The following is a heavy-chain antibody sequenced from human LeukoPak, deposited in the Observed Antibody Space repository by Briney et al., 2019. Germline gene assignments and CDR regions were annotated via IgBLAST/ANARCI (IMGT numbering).Heavy chain of an antibody. D-gene: IGHD6-19*01. Sequence: SETLSLTCTVSGGSISSGGYYWSWIRQHPGRGLEWIGYIYYSGSTYYNPSLKSRVTISVDTSKNQFSLKLSSVTAADTAVYYCASLGSSGWLDYWGQGTLVTVSS. V-gene: IGHV4-31*03. CDR2: IYYSGST. CDR3: ASLGSSGWLDY. J-gene: IGHJ4*02. CDR1: GGSISSGGYY.